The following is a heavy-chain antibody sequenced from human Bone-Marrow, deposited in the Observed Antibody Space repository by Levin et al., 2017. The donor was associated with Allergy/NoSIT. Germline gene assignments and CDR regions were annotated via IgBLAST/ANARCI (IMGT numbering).Heavy chain of an antibody. CDR1: GFTFSSYG. CDR3: AKGLRRGWELHPFC. V-gene: IGHV3-30*18. CDR2: ISYDGSNK. D-gene: IGHD1-26*01. Sequence: GGSLRLSCAASGFTFSSYGMHWVRQAPGKGLEWVAVISYDGSNKYYADSVKGRFTISRDNSKNALYLQMNSLRAEDTAVYYCAKGLRRGWELHPFCWGQGTLVTVSS. J-gene: IGHJ4*02.